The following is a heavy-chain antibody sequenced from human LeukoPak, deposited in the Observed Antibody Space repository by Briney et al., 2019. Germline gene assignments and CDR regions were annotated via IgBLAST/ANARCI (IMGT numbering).Heavy chain of an antibody. J-gene: IGHJ4*02. Sequence: SETLSLTCTVSGGSICSSSYYWGWIRQPPGKGLEWIGSIYYSGSTYYSPSLKSRVTISVDTPKNQFSLKLSSVTAADTAVYYCARLYSSGWYSPFDYWGQGTLVTVSS. V-gene: IGHV4-39*01. CDR3: ARLYSSGWYSPFDY. D-gene: IGHD6-19*01. CDR1: GGSICSSSYY. CDR2: IYYSGST.